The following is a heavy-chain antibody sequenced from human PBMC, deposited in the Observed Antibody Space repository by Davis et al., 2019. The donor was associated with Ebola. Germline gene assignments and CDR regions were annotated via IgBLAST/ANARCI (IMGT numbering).Heavy chain of an antibody. J-gene: IGHJ4*02. V-gene: IGHV3-72*01. CDR3: VRAGSSTWRDFDY. Sequence: GESLKISCAASGFILSDYYMDWVRQAPGKGLEWVGRNRNKANGYRTEYAASVKGRFSVSRDDSKNSLYLQMNSLKVEDTAVYYCVRAGSSTWRDFDYWGQGSLVTVSS. D-gene: IGHD6-13*01. CDR1: GFILSDYY. CDR2: NRNKANGYRT.